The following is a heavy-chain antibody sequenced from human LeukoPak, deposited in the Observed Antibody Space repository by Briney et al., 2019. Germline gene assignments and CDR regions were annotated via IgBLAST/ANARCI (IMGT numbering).Heavy chain of an antibody. CDR3: TSRLGGTGTTAFYY. J-gene: IGHJ4*02. CDR1: GSTFSGSA. D-gene: IGHD1-1*01. CDR2: IRSKANSYAT. Sequence: PGGSLRLSCAASGSTFSGSAMHWVRQASGKGLEWVGRIRSKANSYATAYAASVKGRFTISRDDSKNTAYLQMNSLKTEDTAVYYCTSRLGGTGTTAFYYWGQGTLVTVSS. V-gene: IGHV3-73*01.